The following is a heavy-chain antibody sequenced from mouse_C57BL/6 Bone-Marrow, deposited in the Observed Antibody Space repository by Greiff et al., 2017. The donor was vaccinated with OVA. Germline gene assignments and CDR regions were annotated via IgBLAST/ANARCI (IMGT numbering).Heavy chain of an antibody. CDR3: TTAGFYAMDY. CDR2: IDPENGDT. V-gene: IGHV14-4*01. D-gene: IGHD4-1*01. J-gene: IGHJ4*01. Sequence: EVQLQQPGAELVMPGASVKLSCTASGFNIKDDYMHWVKQRPEQGLEWIGWIDPENGDTEYASKFQGKATITADTSSNTAYLQLSSLTSEDTAVYYCTTAGFYAMDYWGQGTSVTVSS. CDR1: GFNIKDDY.